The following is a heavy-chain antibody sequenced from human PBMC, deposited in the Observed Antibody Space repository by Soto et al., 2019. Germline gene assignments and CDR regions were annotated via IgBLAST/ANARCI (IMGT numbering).Heavy chain of an antibody. Sequence: EVQLVETGGGLIQPGGSLRLSCAASGFTVSSNYMSWVRQAPGKGLEWVSVIYSGGSTYYADSVKGRFTIPRDNSKNTLYRQMNSLRAEDTAVYYCARGYSSGGGGTFDYWGQGTLVTVSS. CDR2: IYSGGST. CDR3: ARGYSSGGGGTFDY. J-gene: IGHJ4*02. D-gene: IGHD6-19*01. V-gene: IGHV3-53*02. CDR1: GFTVSSNY.